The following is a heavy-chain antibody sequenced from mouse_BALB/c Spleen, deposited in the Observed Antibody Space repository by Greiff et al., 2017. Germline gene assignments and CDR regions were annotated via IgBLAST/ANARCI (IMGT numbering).Heavy chain of an antibody. D-gene: IGHD2-2*01. CDR1: GYTFTSYW. J-gene: IGHJ4*01. V-gene: IGHV1S22*01. CDR2: IYPGSGST. Sequence: LQQPGSELVRPGASVKLSCKASGYTFTSYWMHWVKQRPGQGLEWIGNIYPGSGSTNYDEKFKSKATLTVDTSSSTAYMQLSSLTSEDSAVYYCTRSNYGYDKGYAMDYWGQGTSVTVSS. CDR3: TRSNYGYDKGYAMDY.